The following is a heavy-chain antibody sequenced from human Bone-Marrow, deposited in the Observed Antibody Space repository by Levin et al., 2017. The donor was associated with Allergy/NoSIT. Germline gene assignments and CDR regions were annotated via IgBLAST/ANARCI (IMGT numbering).Heavy chain of an antibody. CDR1: GFTFSIYS. J-gene: IGHJ4*02. V-gene: IGHV3-48*02. CDR2: ISSSGNTI. Sequence: GGSLRLSCAASGFTFSIYSMNWVRQAPGKGLEWLSFISSSGNTIYYADSVRGRFTISRDNAKNSLYLQMNSLRDEDTAVYYCALRYCTGSRCYSKLFDYWGQGTLVTVSS. CDR3: ALRYCTGSRCYSKLFDY. D-gene: IGHD2-15*01.